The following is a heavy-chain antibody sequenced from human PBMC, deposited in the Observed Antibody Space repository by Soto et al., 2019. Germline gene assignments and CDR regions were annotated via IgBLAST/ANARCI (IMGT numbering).Heavy chain of an antibody. CDR1: GGYFTDYY. CDR2: TDLSGIT. CDR3: ARGLQRRFGGYKGHGYHGMDV. J-gene: IGHJ6*02. V-gene: IGHV4-34*01. D-gene: IGHD5-12*01. Sequence: QGQLQQWGAGLLKPSETLSLTCAVQGGYFTDYYWSWVRQPPGKGLEGIGETDLSGITIYNPSLKSRVTISVDMCKMQFSMDLTSVTAADTAVYYCARGLQRRFGGYKGHGYHGMDVWGQGTTVTVSS.